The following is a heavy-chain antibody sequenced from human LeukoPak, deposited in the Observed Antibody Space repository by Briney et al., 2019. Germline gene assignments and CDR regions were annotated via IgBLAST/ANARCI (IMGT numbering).Heavy chain of an antibody. J-gene: IGHJ4*02. D-gene: IGHD6-19*01. V-gene: IGHV3-7*01. CDR2: IKPDGSVR. CDR1: GFTFSSYW. CDR3: ASAVASYYFDH. Sequence: PGGSLRLSCAASGFTFSSYWMSWVRQAPGKGLEWVANIKPDGSVRAYVDSVMGRFSISRYNAKNSLYLQMDGLRVEDTAIYYCASAVASYYFDHWGQGTLVTVSS.